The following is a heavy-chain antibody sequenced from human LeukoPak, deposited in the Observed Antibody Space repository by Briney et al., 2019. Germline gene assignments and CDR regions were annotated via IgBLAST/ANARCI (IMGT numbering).Heavy chain of an antibody. CDR3: ARDCSGGSCSDY. CDR2: IIPILGIA. Sequence: SVKVSCKASGGTFSSYAISWVRQAPGQGLEWMGRIIPILGIANYAQKFQGRVTITVDKSTSTACMELSSLRSEDTAVYYCARDCSGGSCSDYWGQGTLVTVSS. V-gene: IGHV1-69*04. CDR1: GGTFSSYA. J-gene: IGHJ4*02. D-gene: IGHD2-15*01.